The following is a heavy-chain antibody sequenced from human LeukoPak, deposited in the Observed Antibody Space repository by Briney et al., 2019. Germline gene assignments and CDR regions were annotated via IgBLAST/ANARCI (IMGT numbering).Heavy chain of an antibody. CDR3: ARHIEDTAMPRPDY. Sequence: SETLSLTCTVSGGSISSSSYYWGWIRQPPGKGLEWIGSIYYSGSTYYNPSLKSRVTISVDTSKNQFSLKLSSVTAADTAVYYCARHIEDTAMPRPDYWGQGTLVTVSS. V-gene: IGHV4-39*01. CDR1: GGSISSSSYY. D-gene: IGHD5-18*01. J-gene: IGHJ4*02. CDR2: IYYSGST.